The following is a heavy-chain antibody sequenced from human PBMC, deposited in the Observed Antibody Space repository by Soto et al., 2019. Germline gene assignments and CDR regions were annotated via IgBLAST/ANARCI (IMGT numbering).Heavy chain of an antibody. CDR3: ARAGFSYGHLLF. V-gene: IGHV4-30-4*01. J-gene: IGHJ4*02. D-gene: IGHD3-10*01. CDR1: GGPITTGDYY. CDR2: VFYSGAT. Sequence: QVQLKESGPGLVKPSETLSLTCNVSGGPITTGDYYWNWIRQPPGKGLEWIGYVFYSGATNYSPSLKGRAAISMDTSKNQFSLSLTSVTAADKAVYYCARAGFSYGHLLFWGQGIRVTVST.